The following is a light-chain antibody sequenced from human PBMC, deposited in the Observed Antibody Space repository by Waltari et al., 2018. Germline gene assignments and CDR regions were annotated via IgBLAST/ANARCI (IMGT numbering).Light chain of an antibody. J-gene: IGLJ3*02. Sequence: QSALTQPASVSGSPGQSITISCTGTSSDVGAYNYLSWYQHHPGKAPKLIIYQVTNRPSGVSSRFYGSKSGNTASLTISGLQADDEADYYCSSYAGSSTWVFGGGTKLTVL. CDR1: SSDVGAYNY. CDR2: QVT. CDR3: SSYAGSSTWV. V-gene: IGLV2-14*01.